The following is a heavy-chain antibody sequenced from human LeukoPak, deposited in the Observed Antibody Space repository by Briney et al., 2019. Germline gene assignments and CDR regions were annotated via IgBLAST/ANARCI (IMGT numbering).Heavy chain of an antibody. D-gene: IGHD6-19*01. Sequence: SVKVSCKASGGTLSSYAISWVRQAPGQGLEWMGRIIPIFGTANYAQKFQGRVTITTDESTSTAYMELSSLRSEDTAVYYCARGRSGWDGVHDYWGQGTLVTVSS. CDR1: GGTLSSYA. V-gene: IGHV1-69*05. CDR2: IIPIFGTA. CDR3: ARGRSGWDGVHDY. J-gene: IGHJ4*02.